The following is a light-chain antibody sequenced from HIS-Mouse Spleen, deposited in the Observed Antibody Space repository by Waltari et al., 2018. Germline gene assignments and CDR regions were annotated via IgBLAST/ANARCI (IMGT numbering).Light chain of an antibody. CDR2: EDS. CDR1: ALPTKK. V-gene: IGLV3-10*01. J-gene: IGLJ2*01. CDR3: YSTDSSGNHRV. Sequence: SYELTQPPSVSVSPGQTARITCSGDALPTKKAYWYQQKSGQAPVLVIYEDSKRPSGIPERFSGSSSGTMATLTISGAQVEDEADYYCYSTDSSGNHRVFGGGTKLTVL.